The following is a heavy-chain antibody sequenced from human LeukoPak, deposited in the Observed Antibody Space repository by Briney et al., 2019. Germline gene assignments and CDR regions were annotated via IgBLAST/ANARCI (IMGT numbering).Heavy chain of an antibody. CDR1: GFTFSGFA. CDR2: IRYDGSNK. CDR3: AKVNKGGYDSFDY. J-gene: IGHJ4*02. D-gene: IGHD5-12*01. V-gene: IGHV3-30*02. Sequence: PGGSLRLSCAASGFTFSGFAMSWIRQAPGKGLEWVAFIRYDGSNKYYADSVKGRFTISRDNSKNTLYLQMNSLRPEDTAVYYCAKVNKGGYDSFDYWGQGTLVTVSS.